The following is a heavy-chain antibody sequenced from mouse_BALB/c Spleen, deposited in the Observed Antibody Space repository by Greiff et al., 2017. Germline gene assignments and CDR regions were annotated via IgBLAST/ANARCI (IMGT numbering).Heavy chain of an antibody. CDR1: GFTFSSFG. V-gene: IGHV5-17*02. Sequence: EVKLQESGGGLVQPGGSRKLSCAASGFTFSSFGMHWVRQAPEKGLEWVAYISSGSSTIYYADTVKGRFTISRDNPKNTLFLQMTSLRSEDTAMYYCARDLTTATGIAMDYWGQGTSVTVSS. CDR2: ISSGSSTI. J-gene: IGHJ4*01. D-gene: IGHD1-2*01. CDR3: ARDLTTATGIAMDY.